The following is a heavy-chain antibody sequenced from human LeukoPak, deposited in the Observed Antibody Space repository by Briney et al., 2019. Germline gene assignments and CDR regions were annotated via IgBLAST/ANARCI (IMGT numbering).Heavy chain of an antibody. J-gene: IGHJ4*02. CDR1: GFTFSDYY. CDR3: ARFTSGWYYFDH. Sequence: PGGSLRLSCAASGFTFSDYYMSWIRQAPGKGLEWVSYISSSNSYTNYADSVKGRFYADSVKGRFTISRDNAKNSLYLQMDSLRAEDTAVYYCARFTSGWYYFDHWGQGTLVTVSS. D-gene: IGHD6-19*01. V-gene: IGHV3-11*06. CDR2: ISSSNSYT.